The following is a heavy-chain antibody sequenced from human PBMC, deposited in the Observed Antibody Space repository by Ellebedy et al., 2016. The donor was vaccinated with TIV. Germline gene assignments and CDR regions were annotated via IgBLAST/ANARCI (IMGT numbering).Heavy chain of an antibody. CDR2: SGAAGDT. D-gene: IGHD3-10*01. V-gene: IGHV3-13*01. CDR3: ARGGPGGDNWFFGL. CDR1: GFSLTGSD. J-gene: IGHJ2*01. Sequence: GESLKISCAASGFSLTGSDLHWVRRPAGKGLEWVSASGAAGDTYYPDSVRGRFTIYRESAKNSFYLQMNSLAAGDTAVYYCARGGPGGDNWFFGLWGRGTRVTVSS.